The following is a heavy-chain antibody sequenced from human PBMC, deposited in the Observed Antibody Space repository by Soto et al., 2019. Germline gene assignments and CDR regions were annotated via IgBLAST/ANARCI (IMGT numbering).Heavy chain of an antibody. J-gene: IGHJ3*02. CDR2: IYYSGST. CDR1: GGYISSSSYY. D-gene: IGHD3-10*01. Sequence: SETLCLTCTVSGGYISSSSYYWGWIRQPPGKGLEWIGSIYYSGSTYYNPSLKSRVTISVDTSKNQFSLKLSSVTAADTAVYYCARGTGPGYAFDIWGQGTMVTVSS. V-gene: IGHV4-39*01. CDR3: ARGTGPGYAFDI.